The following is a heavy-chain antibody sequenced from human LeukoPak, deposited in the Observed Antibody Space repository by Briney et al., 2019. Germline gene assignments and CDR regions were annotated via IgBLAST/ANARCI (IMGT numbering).Heavy chain of an antibody. Sequence: GASVKVSCKASGYTFTSYDINWVRQATGQGLEWMGWMNPNSGNTGYAQKFQGRVTMTRNTSISTAYMELSSLRSEDTAVYYCASNGPRSMVGPYYYYGMDVWGQGTTVTVSS. CDR2: MNPNSGNT. D-gene: IGHD1-26*01. CDR3: ASNGPRSMVGPYYYYGMDV. CDR1: GYTFTSYD. V-gene: IGHV1-8*01. J-gene: IGHJ6*02.